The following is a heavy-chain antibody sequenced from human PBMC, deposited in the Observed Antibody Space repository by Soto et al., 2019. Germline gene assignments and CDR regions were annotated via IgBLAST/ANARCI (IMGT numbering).Heavy chain of an antibody. CDR1: GGSFSGYY. V-gene: IGHV4-34*01. D-gene: IGHD1-20*01. J-gene: IGHJ6*02. CDR2: INHSGST. Sequence: PSETLSLSCAVYGGSFSGYYWSWIRQPPGKGLEWIGEINHSGSTNYNPSLKSRVTISVDTSKNQFSLKLSSVTAADTAVYYCARVRFNWNDNYYPIDAWGQGRTVT. CDR3: ARVRFNWNDNYYPIDA.